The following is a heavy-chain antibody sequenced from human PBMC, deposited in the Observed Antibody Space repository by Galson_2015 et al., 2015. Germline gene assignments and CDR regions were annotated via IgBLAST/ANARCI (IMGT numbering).Heavy chain of an antibody. CDR3: ARDGARVQGRTPSDRDYSKGVVTPDYYYYYGMDV. D-gene: IGHD4-11*01. CDR1: GFTFSSYW. CDR2: IKQDGSEK. Sequence: SLRLSCAASGFTFSSYWMSWVRQAPGKGLEWVANIKQDGSEKYYVDSVKGRFTISRDNAKNSLYLQMNSLRAEDTAVYYCARDGARVQGRTPSDRDYSKGVVTPDYYYYYGMDVWGQGTTVTVSS. V-gene: IGHV3-7*03. J-gene: IGHJ6*02.